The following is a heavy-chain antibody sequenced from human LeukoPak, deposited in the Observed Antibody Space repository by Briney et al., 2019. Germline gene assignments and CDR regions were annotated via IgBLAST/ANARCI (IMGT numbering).Heavy chain of an antibody. D-gene: IGHD3-9*01. CDR1: GGSISSYY. Sequence: SETPSLTCTVSGGSISSYYWSWIRQPPGKGLEWIGYIYYSGSTNYNPSLKSRVTISVDTSKNQFSLKLSSVTAADTAVYYCARVTLNFDWLSFDYWGQGTLVTVSS. CDR3: ARVTLNFDWLSFDY. J-gene: IGHJ4*02. V-gene: IGHV4-59*01. CDR2: IYYSGST.